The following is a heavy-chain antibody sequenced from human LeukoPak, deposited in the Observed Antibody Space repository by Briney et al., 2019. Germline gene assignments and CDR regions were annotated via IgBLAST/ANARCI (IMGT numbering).Heavy chain of an antibody. D-gene: IGHD3-10*01. CDR1: GYTFTGYY. CDR2: INPNSGGT. CDR3: AREPPPITMDRGPGRYGMDV. J-gene: IGHJ6*02. Sequence: ASVKASCKASGYTFTGYYMHWVRQAPGQGLEWMGWINPNSGGTNYAQKFQGWVTMTRDTSISTAYMELSRLRSDDTAVYYCAREPPPITMDRGPGRYGMDVWGQGTTVTVSS. V-gene: IGHV1-2*04.